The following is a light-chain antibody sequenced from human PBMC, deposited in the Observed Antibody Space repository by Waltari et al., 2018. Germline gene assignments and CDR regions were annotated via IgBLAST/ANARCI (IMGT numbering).Light chain of an antibody. CDR3: AAWEDRLNGVV. J-gene: IGLJ2*01. CDR2: SDT. CDR1: RSNIGGNP. Sequence: QSVVTQQPSASGTPGQRVTISCSGSRSNIGGNPVRWYQQFPGAAPNRLIYSDTQRPSGVPDRFSGSKSGTSAYLAINGLQSEDEADYFCAAWEDRLNGVVFGGGTKVTVL. V-gene: IGLV1-44*01.